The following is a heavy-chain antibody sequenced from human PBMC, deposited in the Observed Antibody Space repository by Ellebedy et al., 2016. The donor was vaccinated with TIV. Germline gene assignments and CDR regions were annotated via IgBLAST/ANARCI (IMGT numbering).Heavy chain of an antibody. CDR2: IKQAGTEK. CDR1: GFTFSSYW. V-gene: IGHV3-7*04. J-gene: IGHJ4*02. Sequence: LSLTXXASGFTFSSYWMSWVRQAPGKGLEWVANIKQAGTEKYYVDSVRGRFTISRDNAKDSVYLQMNSLRAEDTAVYYGGGGGGGRDWCDFDYWGQGTLVTVSS. D-gene: IGHD3-9*01. CDR3: GGGGGGRDWCDFDY.